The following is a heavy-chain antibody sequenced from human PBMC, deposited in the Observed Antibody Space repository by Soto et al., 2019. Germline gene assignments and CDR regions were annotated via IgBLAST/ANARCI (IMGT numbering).Heavy chain of an antibody. Sequence: PGVSLRRSCAASGFTFSSYGMHWVRQAPGKGLEWVAVISDDGSNKYYADSVKCRFTISRDNSKNTLYLQMNSLRAEDTAVYYCARAGRRIAATYFDYWGQGTLVTVSS. J-gene: IGHJ4*02. CDR3: ARAGRRIAATYFDY. CDR2: ISDDGSNK. CDR1: GFTFSSYG. V-gene: IGHV3-30*03. D-gene: IGHD6-13*01.